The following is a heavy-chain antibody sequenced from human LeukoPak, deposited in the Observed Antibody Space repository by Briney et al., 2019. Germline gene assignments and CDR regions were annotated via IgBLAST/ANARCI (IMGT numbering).Heavy chain of an antibody. CDR3: AKDRADILTGSELPLDY. D-gene: IGHD3-9*01. V-gene: IGHV3-30*02. CDR1: GFAFSSYG. Sequence: PGGSLRLSCAASGFAFSSYGMHWVRQAPGKGLEWVAFIRYDGSNKYYADSVKGRFTISRDNSKNTLYLQMNSLRAEDTAVYYCAKDRADILTGSELPLDYWGQGTLVTVSS. CDR2: IRYDGSNK. J-gene: IGHJ4*02.